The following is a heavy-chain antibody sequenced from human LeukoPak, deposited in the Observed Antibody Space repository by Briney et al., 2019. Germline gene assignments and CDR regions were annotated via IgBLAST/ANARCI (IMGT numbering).Heavy chain of an antibody. J-gene: IGHJ4*02. D-gene: IGHD6-13*01. V-gene: IGHV4-4*07. CDR2: ISTNGST. Sequence: SETLSLTCTASGGSISRFTCSAIREPAGKGLEWIGRISTNGSTNYNPSLKSRVTMSVDTSKNQFSLRLSSVTAADTAVYYCARIGPGIAAAGNLPFDYWGQGTLVTVSS. CDR1: GGSISRFT. CDR3: ARIGPGIAAAGNLPFDY.